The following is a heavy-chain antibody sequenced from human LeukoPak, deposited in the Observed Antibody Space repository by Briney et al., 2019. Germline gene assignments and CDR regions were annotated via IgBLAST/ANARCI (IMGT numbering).Heavy chain of an antibody. Sequence: SVKVSCKASGGTFSSYAISWVRQAPGQGLEWMGGIIPIFGTANYAQKFQGRVTITADESTSIAYMELSSLRSEDTAVYYCARDGYCSGGSCLKNDAFDIWGQGTMVTVSS. V-gene: IGHV1-69*01. CDR2: IIPIFGTA. J-gene: IGHJ3*02. CDR3: ARDGYCSGGSCLKNDAFDI. D-gene: IGHD2-15*01. CDR1: GGTFSSYA.